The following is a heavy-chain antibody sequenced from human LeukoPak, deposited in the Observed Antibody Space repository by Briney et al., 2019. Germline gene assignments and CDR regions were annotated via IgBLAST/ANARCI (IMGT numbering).Heavy chain of an antibody. CDR3: AKDLDRFCSGGSCYSDY. V-gene: IGHV1-8*01. Sequence: ASVKVSCKASGYTFTSYDIYWVRQATGQGLEWMAWMNPSSGNTGSAQKFQGRVTMTRKTSISSAYMELSSLRSEDTAVYYCAKDLDRFCSGGSCYSDYWGQGTLVTVSS. J-gene: IGHJ4*02. CDR2: MNPSSGNT. CDR1: GYTFTSYD. D-gene: IGHD2-15*01.